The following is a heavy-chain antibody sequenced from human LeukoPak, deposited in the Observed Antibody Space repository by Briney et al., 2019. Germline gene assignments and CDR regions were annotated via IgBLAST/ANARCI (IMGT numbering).Heavy chain of an antibody. CDR2: INHVVSAT. D-gene: IGHD6-13*01. Sequence: GPCLSLARAPSAFSVSGSWIRWVRLAPGEGLGCVSRINHVVSATIYEASVKGRFPFSRDNAKNTLHLQMNSLRLEDTAVYYCVREGAHIAAVGNCFDYWGQGTLVTVSS. CDR1: AFSVSGSW. CDR3: VREGAHIAAVGNCFDY. V-gene: IGHV3-74*01. J-gene: IGHJ4*02.